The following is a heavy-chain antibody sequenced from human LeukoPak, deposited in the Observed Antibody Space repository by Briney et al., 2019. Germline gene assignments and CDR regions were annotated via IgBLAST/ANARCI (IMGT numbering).Heavy chain of an antibody. J-gene: IGHJ3*02. CDR2: IYNSGST. D-gene: IGHD2-2*01. CDR3: ARYIVVVPAASVEDAFDI. CDR1: GVSISSDDYY. Sequence: SQTLSLTCTVSGVSISSDDYYWSWIRQPPGKGLEWIGYIYNSGSTYYNPSLKSRVTISVDTSKNQFSLKLNSVTAADTAVYYCARYIVVVPAASVEDAFDIWGQGTMVTVSS. V-gene: IGHV4-30-4*01.